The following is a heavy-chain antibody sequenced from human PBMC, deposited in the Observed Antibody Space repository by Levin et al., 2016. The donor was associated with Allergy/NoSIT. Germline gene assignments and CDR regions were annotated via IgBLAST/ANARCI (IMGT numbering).Heavy chain of an antibody. Sequence: GGSLRLSCVASGFTFSRSDMHWVRQATGKDLEWVSAIGTGGDTYYPGSVKGRFTISRDNVKNSLYLQMNSLRAGDTAVYYCAREVLDSSSSNWFFDLWGRGTLVTVSS. CDR3: AREVLDSSSSNWFFDL. D-gene: IGHD6-6*01. V-gene: IGHV3-13*01. CDR1: GFTFSRSD. J-gene: IGHJ2*01. CDR2: IGTGGDT.